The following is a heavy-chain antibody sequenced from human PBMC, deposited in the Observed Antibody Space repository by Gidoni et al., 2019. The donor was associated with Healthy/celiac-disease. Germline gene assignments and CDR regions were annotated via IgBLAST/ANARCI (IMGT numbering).Heavy chain of an antibody. CDR2: IYTSGGT. Sequence: QVQLQESGPGLVKPYQTLSLTFTSPGGSISMGSYYWGWIRQPAGQGLEWSGRIYTSGGTNYNPSLKSRVTISVDTSKNQFSLKLSSVTAADTAVYYWASGYCSSTSGYEYYWGQGTLVTVSS. CDR3: ASGYCSSTSGYEYY. J-gene: IGHJ4*02. D-gene: IGHD2-2*01. CDR1: GGSISMGSYY. V-gene: IGHV4-61*02.